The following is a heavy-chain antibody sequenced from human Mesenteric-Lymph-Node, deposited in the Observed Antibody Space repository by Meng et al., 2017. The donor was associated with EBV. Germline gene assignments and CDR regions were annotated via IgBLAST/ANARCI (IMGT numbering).Heavy chain of an antibody. CDR2: IYWDGEK. V-gene: IGHV2-5*02. Sequence: QNTVKEPGTTLMRPTQAPTLTTTLSGFSIGTTVVAVGWIRQPPGQALEWLALIYWDGEKHYSPSLKSRLTITKDTAKNQVILAMTKVYPVDTATYYCAHSFTTSGNWFDYWGQGALVTVSS. J-gene: IGHJ5*01. CDR3: AHSFTTSGNWFDY. CDR1: GFSIGTTVVA. D-gene: IGHD2/OR15-2a*01.